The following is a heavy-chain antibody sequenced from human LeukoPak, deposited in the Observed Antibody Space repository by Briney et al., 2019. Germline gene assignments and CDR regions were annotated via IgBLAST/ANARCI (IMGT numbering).Heavy chain of an antibody. J-gene: IGHJ4*02. CDR1: GGSISSGGYY. CDR3: ARGSDGDSLSN. V-gene: IGHV4-30-2*01. CDR2: IYHSGST. D-gene: IGHD2-21*02. Sequence: SETLSLTCTVSGGSISSGGYYWSWIRQLPGKGLEWIGYIYHSGSTYYNPSLKSRVTISVDRSKNQFSLKLSSVTAADTAVYYCARGSDGDSLSNWGQGTLVTVSS.